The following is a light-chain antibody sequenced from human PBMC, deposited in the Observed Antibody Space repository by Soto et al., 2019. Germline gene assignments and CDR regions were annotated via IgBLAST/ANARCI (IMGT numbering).Light chain of an antibody. V-gene: IGKV3-11*01. J-gene: IGKJ4*01. CDR1: QNVETF. CDR2: DAS. CDR3: QQRYNWPVT. Sequence: DIVLTQSPGSLSLSPGERASLSCRASQNVETFFAWYQQRPGHSPRLLIYDASRRATGIPARFSGSVSGTEFNLTITCLEPEDFGVYYCQQRYNWPVTFGAGTKVEI.